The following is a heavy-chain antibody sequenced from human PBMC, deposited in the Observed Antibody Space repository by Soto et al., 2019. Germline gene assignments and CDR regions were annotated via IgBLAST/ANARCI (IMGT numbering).Heavy chain of an antibody. CDR2: ISYSGTA. CDR3: SREVISPASSDAFDI. Sequence: QVQLQESGPGLVKPSQTLSVTCTVSGGSISSDNFFWSWIRQHPETGLEWIGYISYSGTAYYNPSLKSRVTISVDTSKNQFSLSLISVTAADTAVYYCSREVISPASSDAFDIWGQETMVTVSS. D-gene: IGHD3-22*01. J-gene: IGHJ3*02. V-gene: IGHV4-31*03. CDR1: GGSISSDNFF.